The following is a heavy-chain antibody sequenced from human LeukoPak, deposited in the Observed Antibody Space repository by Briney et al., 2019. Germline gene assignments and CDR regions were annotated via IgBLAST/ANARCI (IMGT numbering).Heavy chain of an antibody. D-gene: IGHD6-13*01. Sequence: PGGSLRLSCSASGFSFSNYAMHWVRQAPGRGLEWVAIISYEGGTNKYYADSVKGRFTISRDNSKNTLYLQMNSLRGEDTAVYYCTRDWSAAGGFDYWGQGTLVTVSS. J-gene: IGHJ4*02. CDR2: ISYEGGTNK. V-gene: IGHV3-30-3*01. CDR3: TRDWSAAGGFDY. CDR1: GFSFSNYA.